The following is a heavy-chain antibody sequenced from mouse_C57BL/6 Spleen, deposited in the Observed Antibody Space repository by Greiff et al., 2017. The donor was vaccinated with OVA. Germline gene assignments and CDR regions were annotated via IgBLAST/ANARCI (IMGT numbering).Heavy chain of an antibody. D-gene: IGHD1-1*01. CDR2: IYPGSGST. V-gene: IGHV1-55*01. CDR3: ARSSYPYWYFDV. J-gene: IGHJ1*03. Sequence: VKLQQPGAELVKPGASVKMSCKASGYTFTSYWITWVKQRPGQGLEWIGDIYPGSGSTNYNEKFKSKATLTVDTSSSTAYMQLSSLTSEDSAVYYCARSSYPYWYFDVWGTGTTVTVSS. CDR1: GYTFTSYW.